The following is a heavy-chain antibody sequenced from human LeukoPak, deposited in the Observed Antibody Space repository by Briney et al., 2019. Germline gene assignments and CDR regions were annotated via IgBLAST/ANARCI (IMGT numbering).Heavy chain of an antibody. J-gene: IGHJ4*02. CDR3: ARAGGTYYDFWSAH. D-gene: IGHD3-3*01. CDR2: INPHSGGT. Sequence: ASVKVSCKASGYTFNDYYIHWVRQAPGQGLEWMGWINPHSGGTYYAQKFQGRVTITLDRSISTAHMELSRLRSDDTAVYYCARAGGTYYDFWSAHWGQGTLVTVSS. CDR1: GYTFNDYY. V-gene: IGHV1-2*02.